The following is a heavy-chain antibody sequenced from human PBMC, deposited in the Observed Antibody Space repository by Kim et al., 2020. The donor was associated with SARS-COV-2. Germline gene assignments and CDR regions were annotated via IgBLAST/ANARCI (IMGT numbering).Heavy chain of an antibody. Sequence: SETLSLTCAVSGGSISSSNWWSWVRQPPGKGLEWIGEIYHSGSTNYTPSLKSRVTISGDKSKNQFSLKLSSVTAADTAVYYCARAHSSAAFDSWGQGTLVTVSS. J-gene: IGHJ4*02. V-gene: IGHV4-4*02. CDR3: ARAHSSAAFDS. D-gene: IGHD3-22*01. CDR2: IYHSGST. CDR1: GGSISSSNW.